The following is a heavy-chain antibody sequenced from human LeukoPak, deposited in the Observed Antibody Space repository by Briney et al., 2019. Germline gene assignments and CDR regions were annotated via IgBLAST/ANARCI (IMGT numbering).Heavy chain of an antibody. CDR3: ARSNTNCYCFDY. J-gene: IGHJ4*02. CDR1: GFTFSTYA. CDR2: ISGNGDNT. D-gene: IGHD2-2*01. V-gene: IGHV3-64*01. Sequence: GGSLRLXCAASGFTFSTYAMHWVRQAPGKGLEYVSSISGNGDNTYYANSVKGRFTISRDNSKNTVYLQMGSLGAEDTAVYYCARSNTNCYCFDYWGQGTLATVSS.